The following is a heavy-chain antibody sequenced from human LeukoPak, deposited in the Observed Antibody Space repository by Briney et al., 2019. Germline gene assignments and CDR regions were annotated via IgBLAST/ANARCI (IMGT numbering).Heavy chain of an antibody. D-gene: IGHD6-19*01. CDR1: GFTVSSNY. CDR2: IYSGGST. Sequence: GGSLRLSCAASGFTVSSNYMSWVRQAPGKGLEWVSVIYSGGSTYYADSVKGRFTISRDNSKNTLYLQMNSLSAEDTAVYYCAMPTVAGTFDYWGQGTLVTVSS. V-gene: IGHV3-53*01. J-gene: IGHJ4*02. CDR3: AMPTVAGTFDY.